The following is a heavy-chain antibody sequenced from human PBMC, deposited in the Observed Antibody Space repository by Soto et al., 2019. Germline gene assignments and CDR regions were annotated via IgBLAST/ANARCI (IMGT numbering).Heavy chain of an antibody. CDR1: GFTFDDYA. CDR2: ISWNSGSI. CDR3: AKGPRNYDSSGYLAY. J-gene: IGHJ4*02. Sequence: PVGSLRLSCAASGFTFDDYAMHWVRQAPGKGLEWVSGISWNSGSIGYEDSVKCRFDISRENAKNSLYLQMNSLRAEDTALYYCAKGPRNYDSSGYLAYWAQGTLVTVSS. D-gene: IGHD3-22*01. V-gene: IGHV3-9*01.